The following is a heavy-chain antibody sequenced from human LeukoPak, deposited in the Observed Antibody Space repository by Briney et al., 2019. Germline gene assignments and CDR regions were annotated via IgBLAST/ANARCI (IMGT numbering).Heavy chain of an antibody. CDR2: IDSDGSST. Sequence: PGGSLRLSCAASGFTFSRYWMHWVRQAPGKGLVWVSRIDSDGSSTGYADSVEGRFTISRDNAKNTPYLQMNSLRVEDTAVYYCARGDTAMETWGQGTLVTVSS. CDR1: GFTFSRYW. V-gene: IGHV3-74*01. D-gene: IGHD5-18*01. J-gene: IGHJ5*02. CDR3: ARGDTAMET.